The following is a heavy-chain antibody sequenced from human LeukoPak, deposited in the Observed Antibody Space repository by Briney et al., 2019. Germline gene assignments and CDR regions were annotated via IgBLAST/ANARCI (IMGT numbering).Heavy chain of an antibody. J-gene: IGHJ4*02. D-gene: IGHD3-3*01. Sequence: GGSLRLSCAASGFTFSSYAMSWVRQAPGKGLEWVSYISSSSSTIYYADSVKGRFTISRDNAKNSLYLRMNSLRAEDTAVYYCARDFLEDSYWGQGTLVTVSS. V-gene: IGHV3-48*01. CDR1: GFTFSSYA. CDR3: ARDFLEDSY. CDR2: ISSSSSTI.